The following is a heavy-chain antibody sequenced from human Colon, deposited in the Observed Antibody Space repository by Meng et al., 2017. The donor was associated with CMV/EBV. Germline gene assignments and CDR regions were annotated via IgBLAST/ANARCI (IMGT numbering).Heavy chain of an antibody. V-gene: IGHV4-59*01. CDR2: TFHTGST. J-gene: IGHJ6*02. Sequence: SETLSLTCTVSGGAITDYYWNWIRQTPGKGLEWIGYTFHTGSTNYNPSLRGRVSMSVDTSKNQVSLKFNSVTAADTAVYYCARGIGGRAPLDVWGPGTTVIVSS. CDR3: ARGIGGRAPLDV. CDR1: GGAITDYY.